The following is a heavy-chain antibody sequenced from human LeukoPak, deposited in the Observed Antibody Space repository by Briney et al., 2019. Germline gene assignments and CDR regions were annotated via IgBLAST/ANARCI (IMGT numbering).Heavy chain of an antibody. CDR3: ARGADYPMNYYYYYMDV. D-gene: IGHD3-22*01. CDR2: MNPNSGNT. V-gene: IGHV1-8*03. J-gene: IGHJ6*03. CDR1: GYTFTSYD. Sequence: RASVKVSCKASGYTFTSYDINWVRQATGQGLEWMGWMNPNSGNTGYAQKFQGRVTITRNTSISTAYMELSSLRSEDTAVYYCARGADYPMNYYYYYMDVWGKGTTVTVSS.